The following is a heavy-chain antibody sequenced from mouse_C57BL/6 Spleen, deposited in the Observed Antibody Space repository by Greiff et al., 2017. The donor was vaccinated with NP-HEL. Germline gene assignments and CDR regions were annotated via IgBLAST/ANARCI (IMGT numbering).Heavy chain of an antibody. Sequence: QVQLKQSGAELVKPGASVKISCKASGYAFSSYWMNWVKQRPGKGLEWIGQIYPGDGDTNYNGKFKGKATLTADKSSSTAYMQLSSLTSEDSAVYFCARPHYYGSSYEYFDVWGTGTTVTVSS. CDR3: ARPHYYGSSYEYFDV. D-gene: IGHD1-1*01. V-gene: IGHV1-80*01. CDR1: GYAFSSYW. J-gene: IGHJ1*03. CDR2: IYPGDGDT.